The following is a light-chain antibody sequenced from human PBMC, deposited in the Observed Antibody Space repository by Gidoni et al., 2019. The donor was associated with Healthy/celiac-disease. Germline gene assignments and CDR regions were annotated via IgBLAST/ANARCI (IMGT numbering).Light chain of an antibody. V-gene: IGLV2-14*01. CDR1: SSDVGGYNY. J-gene: IGLJ2*01. CDR2: EVS. CDR3: SSYTSSSTLVV. Sequence: HSALTQPASVSGSPGQSITLSCTGTSSDVGGYNYVSWSQQHPGKAPTLMIYEVSTRPSGVPDRFSGSKSGNTASLTISGLQAEDEADYYCSSYTSSSTLVVFGGGTKLTVL.